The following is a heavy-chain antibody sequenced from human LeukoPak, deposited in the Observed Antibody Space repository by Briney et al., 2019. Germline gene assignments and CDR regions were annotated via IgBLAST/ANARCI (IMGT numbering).Heavy chain of an antibody. Sequence: GGSLRLSCAASGFTFSDYYMSWIRQAPGKGLEWVSSISSSSSYIYYADSVKGRFTISRDNAKNSLYLQMNSLGAEDTAVYYCAREDSGSYGEVYYMDVWGKGTTVTVSS. V-gene: IGHV3-11*06. CDR1: GFTFSDYY. D-gene: IGHD1-26*01. CDR3: AREDSGSYGEVYYMDV. CDR2: ISSSSSYI. J-gene: IGHJ6*03.